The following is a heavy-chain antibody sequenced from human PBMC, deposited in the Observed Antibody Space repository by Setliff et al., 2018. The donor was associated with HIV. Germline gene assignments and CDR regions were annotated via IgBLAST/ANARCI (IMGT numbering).Heavy chain of an antibody. CDR2: SHYNGNT. V-gene: IGHV4-59*11. CDR3: AREKRQIWSTDYYYHYGLDV. Sequence: SETLSLTCTVSGGSISSHYWSWIRQPPGKGLEWMGSSHYNGNTNITPSLKSRVTMSLDTPRNEFYLTLTSVTAADTAVYYCAREKRQIWSTDYYYHYGLDVWGQGITVTVSS. D-gene: IGHD5-18*01. J-gene: IGHJ6*02. CDR1: GGSISSHY.